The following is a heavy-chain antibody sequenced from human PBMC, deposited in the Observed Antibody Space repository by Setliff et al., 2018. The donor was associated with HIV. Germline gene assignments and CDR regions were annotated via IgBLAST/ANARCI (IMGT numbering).Heavy chain of an antibody. D-gene: IGHD6-13*01. CDR3: AREMGSSWYVRGYYYYGMDV. CDR2: IYYSGSA. J-gene: IGHJ6*02. V-gene: IGHV4-30-4*08. Sequence: PSETLSLTCTVSGGSISSGDYFLSWIRQAPGKGLEWIGCIYYSGSAYYNPSLQSRVTIPVDTSKNQVSLKLSSVTAADTAVYYCAREMGSSWYVRGYYYYGMDVWGQGTTVTVSS. CDR1: GGSISSGDYF.